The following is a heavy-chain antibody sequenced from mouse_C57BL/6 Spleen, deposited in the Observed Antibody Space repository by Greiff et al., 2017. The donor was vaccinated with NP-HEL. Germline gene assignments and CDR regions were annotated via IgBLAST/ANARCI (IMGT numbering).Heavy chain of an antibody. CDR2: IWSGGST. J-gene: IGHJ4*01. V-gene: IGHV2-2*01. D-gene: IGHD1-1*02. Sequence: VQLQQSGPGLVQPSQSLSITCTVSGFSLTSYGVHWVRQSPGKGLEWLGVIWSGGSTDYNAAFISRLSISKDNSKSQVFFKMNSLQADETSIYYCARSGRYAMDHWGQGTSVTVSS. CDR3: ARSGRYAMDH. CDR1: GFSLTSYG.